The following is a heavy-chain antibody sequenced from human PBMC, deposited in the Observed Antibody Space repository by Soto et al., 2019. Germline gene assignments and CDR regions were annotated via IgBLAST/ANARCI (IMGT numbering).Heavy chain of an antibody. CDR2: IIPIFGTA. Sequence: SVKVSCNASGGTFSSYAISWVRQAPGQGLEWMGGIIPIFGTANYAQKFQGRVTITADESTSTAYMELSSLRSEDTAVYYCASCHYYDSSGYYYDYWGQGTLVTVSS. D-gene: IGHD3-22*01. J-gene: IGHJ4*02. V-gene: IGHV1-69*13. CDR3: ASCHYYDSSGYYYDY. CDR1: GGTFSSYA.